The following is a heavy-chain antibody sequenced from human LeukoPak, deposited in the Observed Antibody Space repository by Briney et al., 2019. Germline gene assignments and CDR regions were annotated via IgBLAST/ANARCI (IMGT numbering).Heavy chain of an antibody. V-gene: IGHV4-4*07. D-gene: IGHD3-22*01. J-gene: IGHJ4*02. Sequence: PSETLSLTCTVSGGSISSYYWSWIRQPAGKGLEWIGRIYTSGSTNYSPSLKSRVTMSVDTSKNQFSLKLSSVTAADTAVYYCARDRYYDSSGYLPFDYWGQGTLVTVSS. CDR2: IYTSGST. CDR3: ARDRYYDSSGYLPFDY. CDR1: GGSISSYY.